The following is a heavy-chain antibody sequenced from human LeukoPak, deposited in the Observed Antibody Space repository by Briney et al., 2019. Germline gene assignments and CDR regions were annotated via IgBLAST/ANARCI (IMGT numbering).Heavy chain of an antibody. CDR3: ARAGSFWRYVY. Sequence: GGSLRLSCAASGFTFSGFWMSWVRQTPGKGLEWVANIKQDGSEKYYVDSVKGRFTISRDNAKNSLSLQMNSLRVEDTAVYYCARAGSFWRYVYWGQGTLVTVSS. V-gene: IGHV3-7*01. D-gene: IGHD3-10*01. CDR2: IKQDGSEK. J-gene: IGHJ4*02. CDR1: GFTFSGFW.